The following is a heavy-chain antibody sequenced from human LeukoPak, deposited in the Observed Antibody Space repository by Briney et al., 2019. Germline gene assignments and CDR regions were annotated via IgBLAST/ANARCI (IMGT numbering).Heavy chain of an antibody. J-gene: IGHJ6*03. CDR2: VYYSGSA. CDR3: ARAPAGPPYYYMDV. Sequence: PSETLSLTCTVSGGAISNYYWSWIRQPPGKGLEWIGYVYYSGSANYNPSLKSRVTISVDTSKNQFSLKLTSVTAADTAVYYCARAPAGPPYYYMDVWGKGTTVTVSS. V-gene: IGHV4-59*01. CDR1: GGAISNYY.